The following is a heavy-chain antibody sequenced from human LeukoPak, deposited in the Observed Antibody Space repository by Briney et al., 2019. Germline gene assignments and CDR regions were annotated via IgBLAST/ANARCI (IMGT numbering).Heavy chain of an antibody. CDR3: ARTTVAHFDY. Sequence: GGSLRLSRAASGFTFSSYSMNRVRQAPGKGLEWVSSISSSSSYIYYADSVKGRFTISRDNAKNSLYLQMNSLRAEDTAVYYCARTTVAHFDYRGQGTLVTVSS. D-gene: IGHD4-23*01. J-gene: IGHJ4*02. V-gene: IGHV3-21*01. CDR2: ISSSSSYI. CDR1: GFTFSSYS.